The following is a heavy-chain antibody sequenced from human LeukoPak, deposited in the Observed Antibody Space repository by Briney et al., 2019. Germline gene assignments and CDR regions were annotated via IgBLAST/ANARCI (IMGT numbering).Heavy chain of an antibody. CDR1: GFTVTNNY. Sequence: GGSLRLSCAASGFTVTNNYMKWVRQAPGKGLEWVSVIYTGGGAYYSDSVKGRFTLSRDNSKNTVFLQMNSLRPEDTAVYYCARGRTERSDYVRDGLDVWGQGTTVTVSS. CDR2: IYTGGGA. D-gene: IGHD4-17*01. V-gene: IGHV3-66*02. CDR3: ARGRTERSDYVRDGLDV. J-gene: IGHJ6*02.